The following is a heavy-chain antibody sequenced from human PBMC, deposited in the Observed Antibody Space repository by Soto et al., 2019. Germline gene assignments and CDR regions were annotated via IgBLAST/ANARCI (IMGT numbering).Heavy chain of an antibody. CDR3: ARGPDIVVVENWFDP. D-gene: IGHD2-15*01. Sequence: GGSLRLSCAASGFTFSSYSMNWVRQAPGKGLEWVSYISSSSSTIYYADSVKGRFTISRDNAKNSLYLQMNSLRAKDTAVYYCARGPDIVVVENWFDPWGQGTLVTVSS. CDR1: GFTFSSYS. J-gene: IGHJ5*02. CDR2: ISSSSSTI. V-gene: IGHV3-48*01.